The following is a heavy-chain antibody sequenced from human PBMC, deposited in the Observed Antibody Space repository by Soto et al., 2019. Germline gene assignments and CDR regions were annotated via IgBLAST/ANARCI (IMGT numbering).Heavy chain of an antibody. CDR1: GRSITSYY. CDR3: ARTYDSNGYANEFNS. Sequence: VVLQESGPGLVKPSETLSLTCSVSGRSITSYYWSWVRQPPGKGLAWMGYIYDNGITSQHPSLNSRVTMSADTSQNQFSQKLTSVTGADTAVYYCARTYDSNGYANEFNSWGQRILVTFTS. V-gene: IGHV4-59*12. J-gene: IGHJ4*02. CDR2: IYDNGIT. D-gene: IGHD6-19*01.